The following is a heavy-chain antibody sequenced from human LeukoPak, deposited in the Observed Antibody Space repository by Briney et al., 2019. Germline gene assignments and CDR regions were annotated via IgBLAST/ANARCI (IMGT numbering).Heavy chain of an antibody. J-gene: IGHJ3*02. D-gene: IGHD2-2*01. CDR1: GFTFSSYW. Sequence: GGSLRLSCAASGFTFSSYWMHWVRQAPGKGLVWVSRINTDGSSTSYADSVKGRFTISRDNAKNTLYLQMNSLRAEDTAVYYCARGRRYCSSTSCYGAFDIWGQGTMVTVSS. CDR3: ARGRRYCSSTSCYGAFDI. V-gene: IGHV3-74*01. CDR2: INTDGSST.